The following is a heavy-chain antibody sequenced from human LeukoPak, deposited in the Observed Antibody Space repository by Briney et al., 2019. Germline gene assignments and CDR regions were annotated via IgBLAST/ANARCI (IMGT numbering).Heavy chain of an antibody. D-gene: IGHD6-19*01. CDR3: AKDEDSSGWYISDY. Sequence: PGGSLRLSCAASGFTFDDYAMHWVRQAPGKGLEWVSLISWDGGSTYYADSVKGRFTISRDNSKNSLYLQMNSLRAEDTALYYCAKDEDSSGWYISDYWGQGTLVTVSS. CDR2: ISWDGGST. V-gene: IGHV3-43D*03. J-gene: IGHJ4*02. CDR1: GFTFDDYA.